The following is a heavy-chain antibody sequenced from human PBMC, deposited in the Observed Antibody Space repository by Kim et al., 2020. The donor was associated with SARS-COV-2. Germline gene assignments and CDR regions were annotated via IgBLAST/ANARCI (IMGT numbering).Heavy chain of an antibody. CDR3: AKLGVVVAATDFHDAFDI. V-gene: IGHV3-43*01. Sequence: GGSLRLSCAASGFTFDDYTMHWVRQAPGKGLEWVSLISWDGGSTYYADSVKGRFTISRDNSKNSLYLQMNSLRTEDTALYYCAKLGVVVAATDFHDAFDIWGQGTMVTVSS. J-gene: IGHJ3*02. CDR2: ISWDGGST. D-gene: IGHD2-15*01. CDR1: GFTFDDYT.